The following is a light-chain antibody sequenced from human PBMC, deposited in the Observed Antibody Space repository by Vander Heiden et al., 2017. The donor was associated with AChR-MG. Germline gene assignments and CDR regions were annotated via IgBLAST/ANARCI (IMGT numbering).Light chain of an antibody. CDR3: LLYYGAGGV. Sequence: LVTPEPSLPVSPGGTVTLTCASSTGAVTSGHDPNWFQQKPGQSPRALIYGTSNRHSWTPARFSGSLVGGKAALTLSSVQPEDEAAYYCLLYYGAGGVFGGGTMLTVL. J-gene: IGLJ3*02. V-gene: IGLV7-43*01. CDR1: TGAVTSGHD. CDR2: GTS.